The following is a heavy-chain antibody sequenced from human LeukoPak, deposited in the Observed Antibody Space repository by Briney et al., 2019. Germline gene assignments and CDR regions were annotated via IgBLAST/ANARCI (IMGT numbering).Heavy chain of an antibody. CDR3: ASATIFGVVTTS. Sequence: GSLRLSCAASGFTFSSYAMSWIRQPPGKGLEWIGEINHSGSTNYNPSLKSRVTISVDTSKNQFSLKLSSVTAADTAVYYCASATIFGVVTTSWGQGTLVTVSS. CDR2: INHSGST. J-gene: IGHJ5*02. D-gene: IGHD3-3*01. V-gene: IGHV4-34*01. CDR1: GFTFSSYA.